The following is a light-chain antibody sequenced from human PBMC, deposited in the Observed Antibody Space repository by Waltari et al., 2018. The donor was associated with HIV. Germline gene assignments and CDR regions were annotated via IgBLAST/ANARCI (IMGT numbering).Light chain of an antibody. CDR2: RSN. J-gene: IGLJ3*02. Sequence: QSVLTQPPSASGPPGQRVTISCSGSSSNIGTNSVYWCQQLPGTTPKLLIYRSNPRPAWVPDRFSGSKSGTSGCLAISGLRSDDEADYYCAAWDDSLRGWVFGGGTKLTVL. CDR3: AAWDDSLRGWV. V-gene: IGLV1-47*01. CDR1: SSNIGTNS.